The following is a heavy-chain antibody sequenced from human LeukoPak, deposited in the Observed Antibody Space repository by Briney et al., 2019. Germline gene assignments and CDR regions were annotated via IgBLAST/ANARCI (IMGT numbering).Heavy chain of an antibody. CDR1: GYTFTGYY. CDR2: INPNSGNT. J-gene: IGHJ6*03. Sequence: ASVKVSCKASGYTFTGYYMHWVRQAPGQGLEWMGWINPNSGNTGYAQKFQGRVTMTRNTSISTAYMELSSLRSEDTAVYYCARGQEYDYVWGSYRYYYYYYMDVWGKGTTVTISS. D-gene: IGHD3-16*02. CDR3: ARGQEYDYVWGSYRYYYYYYMDV. V-gene: IGHV1-8*02.